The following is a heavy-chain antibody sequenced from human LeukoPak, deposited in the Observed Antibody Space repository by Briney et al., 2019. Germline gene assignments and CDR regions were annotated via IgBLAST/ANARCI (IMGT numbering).Heavy chain of an antibody. Sequence: GGSLRLSCAASGFTFSSYAMSWVRQAPGKGLEWVSGISGSGGSTYYADSVKGRFTISRDNSKNTLYLQMNSLRGEDTAVYHCAKVSSSGWYSGYWGQGTLVTVSS. CDR1: GFTFSSYA. J-gene: IGHJ4*02. CDR2: ISGSGGST. V-gene: IGHV3-23*01. D-gene: IGHD6-19*01. CDR3: AKVSSSGWYSGY.